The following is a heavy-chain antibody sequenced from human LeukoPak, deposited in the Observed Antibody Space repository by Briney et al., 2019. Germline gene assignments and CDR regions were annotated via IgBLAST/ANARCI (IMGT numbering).Heavy chain of an antibody. CDR3: ARDRDTFDI. J-gene: IGHJ3*02. V-gene: IGHV6-1*01. CDR2: TYYRSKWYN. CDR1: GDSVSSNSAA. Sequence: SQTLSLTCAISGDSVSSNSAAWNWIRQSPSGGLEWLGRTYYRSKWYNDYAISVKSRMTISPDTSKNQFSLQLNSVTPEDTAVYYCARDRDTFDIWGQGTMVTVTS.